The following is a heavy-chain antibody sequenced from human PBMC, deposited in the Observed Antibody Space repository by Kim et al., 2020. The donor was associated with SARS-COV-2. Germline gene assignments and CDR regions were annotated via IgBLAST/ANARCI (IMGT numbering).Heavy chain of an antibody. V-gene: IGHV5-51*01. J-gene: IGHJ3*02. D-gene: IGHD3-16*01. Sequence: PTLQGQVTIPTDTSNSTAYLQRSSLRAEDTAVYYCARLGGGSTVDAFDIWGQGTMVTVSS. CDR3: ARLGGGSTVDAFDI.